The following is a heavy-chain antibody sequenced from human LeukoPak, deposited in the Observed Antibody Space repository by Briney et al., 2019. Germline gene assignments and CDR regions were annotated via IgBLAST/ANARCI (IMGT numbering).Heavy chain of an antibody. D-gene: IGHD3-9*01. CDR2: IKQEGSEK. V-gene: IGHV3-7*01. J-gene: IGHJ6*03. CDR3: AGTLATLLRYFDRYYMDV. Sequence: QPGGSLRLSCAASGFTFSSYWMSWVRQAPWKGLEGGANIKQEGSEKYYVDSVKGRFTISRDNAKNSMYLQMNSLRAEDTAVYYCAGTLATLLRYFDRYYMDVWGKGTTVTVSS. CDR1: GFTFSSYW.